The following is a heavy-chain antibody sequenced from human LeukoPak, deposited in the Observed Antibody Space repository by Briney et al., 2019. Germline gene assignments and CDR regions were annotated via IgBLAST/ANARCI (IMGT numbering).Heavy chain of an antibody. V-gene: IGHV3-23*01. Sequence: PGGSLRLSCAASGFTFSSYAMSWVRQAPGKGLEWVSAISGSGGSTYYADSVKGRFTISRDNSKNTLYLQMNSLRAEDTAVYNVAKGAPSLPYLGGGDVLKIWGQGTMVTVSS. CDR1: GFTFSSYA. CDR2: ISGSGGST. D-gene: IGHD3-9*01. J-gene: IGHJ3*02. CDR3: AKGAPSLPYLGGGDVLKI.